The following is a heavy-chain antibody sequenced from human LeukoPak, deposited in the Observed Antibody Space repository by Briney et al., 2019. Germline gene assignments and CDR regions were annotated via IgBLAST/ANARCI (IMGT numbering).Heavy chain of an antibody. Sequence: SETLSLTCAVYGGSFSGYYWSWIRQPPGKGLEWIGEINHSGSTNYNPSLKGRVTISVDTSKNQFSLKLSSVTAADTAVYYCARRGYVLRFLEWLKSGQGGYYYMDVWGKGTTVTVSS. J-gene: IGHJ6*03. CDR3: ARRGYVLRFLEWLKSGQGGYYYMDV. D-gene: IGHD3-3*01. V-gene: IGHV4-34*01. CDR1: GGSFSGYY. CDR2: INHSGST.